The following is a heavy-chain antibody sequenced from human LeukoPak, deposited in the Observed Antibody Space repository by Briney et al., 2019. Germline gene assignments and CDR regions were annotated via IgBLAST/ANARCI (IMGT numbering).Heavy chain of an antibody. CDR1: GGSISSSSYY. CDR3: ARDPPCAMTTVTTCFPGFDP. J-gene: IGHJ5*02. CDR2: IYYSGST. D-gene: IGHD4-17*01. V-gene: IGHV4-39*07. Sequence: PSETLSLTCTVSGGSISSSSYYWGWIRQPPGKGLEWIGSIYYSGSTYYNPSLKSRVTISVDTSKNQFSLKLSSVTAADTAVYYCARDPPCAMTTVTTCFPGFDPWGQGTLVTVSS.